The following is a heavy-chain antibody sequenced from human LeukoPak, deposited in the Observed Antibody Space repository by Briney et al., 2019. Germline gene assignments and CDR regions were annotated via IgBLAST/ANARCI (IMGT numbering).Heavy chain of an antibody. V-gene: IGHV4-39*07. CDR2: IYYSGST. CDR1: DGSISSSSYY. J-gene: IGHJ4*02. CDR3: ARDTYYYDSSSYYRLDY. Sequence: SETLSLTCTVSDGSISSSSYYWGWIRQPPGKGLEWIGSIYYSGSTYYNPSLKSRVTISLDTSQNQFSLRLSSLTAADTAVYYCARDTYYYDSSSYYRLDYWGQGTLVTVSS. D-gene: IGHD3-22*01.